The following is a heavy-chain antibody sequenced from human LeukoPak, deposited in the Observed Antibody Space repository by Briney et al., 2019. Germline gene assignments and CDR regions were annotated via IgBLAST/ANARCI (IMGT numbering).Heavy chain of an antibody. J-gene: IGHJ4*02. D-gene: IGHD6-19*01. CDR3: ARDSSWLVRYYFDY. CDR1: GGSFSGYY. V-gene: IGHV4-34*01. CDR2: INHSGST. Sequence: SETPSLTCAVYGGSFSGYYWSWIRQPPGKGLEWIGEINHSGSTNYSPSLKSRVTISVDTSKNQFSLKLSSVTAADTAVYYCARDSSWLVRYYFDYWGQGTLVTVSS.